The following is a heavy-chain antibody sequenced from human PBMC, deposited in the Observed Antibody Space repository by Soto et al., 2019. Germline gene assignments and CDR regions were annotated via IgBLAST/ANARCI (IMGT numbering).Heavy chain of an antibody. J-gene: IGHJ5*02. CDR1: GGSFSGYY. CDR2: INHSGST. Sequence: SETLSLTCAVYGGSFSGYYWSWIRQPPGKGLEWIGEINHSGSTNYNPSLKSRVTISVDTSKNQFSLKLSSVTAADTAVYYCARGECSSTSCHMGFNWFDPWGQGTLVTVSS. CDR3: ARGECSSTSCHMGFNWFDP. V-gene: IGHV4-34*01. D-gene: IGHD2-2*02.